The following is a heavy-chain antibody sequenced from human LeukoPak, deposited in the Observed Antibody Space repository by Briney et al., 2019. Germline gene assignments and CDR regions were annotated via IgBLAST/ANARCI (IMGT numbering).Heavy chain of an antibody. J-gene: IGHJ4*02. CDR1: GGSISSYS. Sequence: LETLSLTCIVSGGSISSYSWNWIRQSPGKGLEWVGYISHSGTTSYNSSLKSRVTISVDTSKNQLSLKLTSVTAADTAVYYCARWDDSAWGFGNWGPGTLVTVSS. CDR3: ARWDDSAWGFGN. D-gene: IGHD6-19*01. CDR2: ISHSGTT. V-gene: IGHV4-59*08.